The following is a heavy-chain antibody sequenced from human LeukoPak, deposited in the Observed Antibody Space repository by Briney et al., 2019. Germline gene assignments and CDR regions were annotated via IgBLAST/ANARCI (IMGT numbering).Heavy chain of an antibody. D-gene: IGHD6-19*01. CDR1: GFTFSSYA. CDR3: AKDIAVAGTDYFDY. J-gene: IGHJ4*02. Sequence: QPGGSLRLSCAASGFTFSSYAMNWVRQAPGKGLEWVSAISGSTGSTYYADSVKGRFTISRDNSKNTLYLQMNSLRAEDTAVYYCAKDIAVAGTDYFDYWGQGTLVTVSS. CDR2: ISGSTGST. V-gene: IGHV3-23*01.